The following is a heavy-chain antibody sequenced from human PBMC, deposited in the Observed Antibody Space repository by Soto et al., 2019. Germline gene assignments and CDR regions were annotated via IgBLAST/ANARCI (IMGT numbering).Heavy chain of an antibody. D-gene: IGHD3-22*01. CDR1: GFTLRSYA. CDR3: ARENFRYDGAFDI. CDR2: ISCDGSNK. Sequence: GGSMRLSCAASGFTLRSYAMILVRQAPENGLEWVAVISCDGSNKYCADSVKGRFTISSDNSKNTLYLQMNSLRAEDTAVYYCARENFRYDGAFDIWGQGTMVTVSS. V-gene: IGHV3-30*19. J-gene: IGHJ3*02.